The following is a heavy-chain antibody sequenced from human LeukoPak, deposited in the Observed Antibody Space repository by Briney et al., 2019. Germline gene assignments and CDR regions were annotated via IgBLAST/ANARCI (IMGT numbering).Heavy chain of an antibody. Sequence: PGGSLRLSCAVSGFTVISTHMSWVRQAPGKGLEWVSIIYRGGSTYYTDSVRGRFTIARDEFKSTVHLQMNSLRAEDTAVYYCARGGAVPSSGYTNYFDYWGQGTLVTASS. J-gene: IGHJ4*02. V-gene: IGHV3-66*01. CDR3: ARGGAVPSSGYTNYFDY. D-gene: IGHD3-22*01. CDR1: GFTVISTH. CDR2: IYRGGST.